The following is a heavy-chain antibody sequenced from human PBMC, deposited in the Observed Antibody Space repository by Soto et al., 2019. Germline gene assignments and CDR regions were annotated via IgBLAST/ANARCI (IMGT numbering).Heavy chain of an antibody. V-gene: IGHV4-59*08. CDR3: ARYYGGYSDY. D-gene: IGHD3-10*01. CDR2: IYYSGST. CDR1: AGSIRPYY. Sequence: SQNLSLTCTVSAGSIRPYYWSWIRQPPGKGLEWIGYIYYSGSTNYNPSLKSRVTISVDTSKNQFSLKLSSVTAADTAVYYCARYYGGYSDYWGQGTLVTVS. J-gene: IGHJ4*02.